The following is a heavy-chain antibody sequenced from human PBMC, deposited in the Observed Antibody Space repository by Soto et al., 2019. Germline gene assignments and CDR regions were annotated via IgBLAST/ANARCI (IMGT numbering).Heavy chain of an antibody. V-gene: IGHV1-18*01. J-gene: IGHJ4*02. CDR1: GYTFTSDG. CDR2: ISAYNGNT. D-gene: IGHD6-13*01. Sequence: GASVKVSCKASGYTFTSDGISWVRQAPGQGLEWMGWISAYNGNTNYAQKLQGRVTMTTDTSTSTAYMELRSLRSDNTAVYYCARDAIVLGKAAGPDYWGQGTLVTVSS. CDR3: ARDAIVLGKAAGPDY.